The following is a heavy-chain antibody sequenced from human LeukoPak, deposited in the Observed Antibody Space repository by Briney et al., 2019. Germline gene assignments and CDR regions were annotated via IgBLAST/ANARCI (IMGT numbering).Heavy chain of an antibody. CDR2: IYSSGST. D-gene: IGHD3-22*01. Sequence: SETLSLTCTVSGGSISSYYWYWIRQPAGKGLEWIGRIYSSGSTDYNPSLKSRVTMSVDTSKNQFSLKLSSVTAADTAVYYCARAGDRSGDAYAEFDYWGPGTLVTVSS. CDR1: GGSISSYY. J-gene: IGHJ4*02. V-gene: IGHV4-4*07. CDR3: ARAGDRSGDAYAEFDY.